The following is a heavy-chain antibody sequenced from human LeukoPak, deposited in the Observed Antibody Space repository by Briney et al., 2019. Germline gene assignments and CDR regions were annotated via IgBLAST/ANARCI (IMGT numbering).Heavy chain of an antibody. V-gene: IGHV4-4*07. J-gene: IGHJ3*02. D-gene: IGHD3-10*01. Sequence: PSETLSLTCTVSGGSISNYYRNWIRQPAGKGLEWIGRIDTSWSTNYNPSLKSRVTMSVDTSKYQFSLKVTSVTAADTAVYYCARVCGSATNYRLCGFDIWGQGTVVTVSS. CDR3: ARVCGSATNYRLCGFDI. CDR1: GGSISNYY. CDR2: IDTSWST.